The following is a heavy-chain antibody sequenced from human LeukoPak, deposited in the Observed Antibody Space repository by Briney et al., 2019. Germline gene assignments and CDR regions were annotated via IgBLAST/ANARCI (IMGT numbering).Heavy chain of an antibody. CDR3: ARGYCSSTSCYAPQAFDY. Sequence: PSETLSLTCTVSGGSVSSGNYYWNWIRQPPGKGLEWIGYIYYSGSTNYNPSLKSRVTISVDMSKNQFSLKLSSVTAADTAVYYCARGYCSSTSCYAPQAFDYWGQGTLVTVSS. CDR1: GGSVSSGNYY. V-gene: IGHV4-61*01. D-gene: IGHD2-2*01. J-gene: IGHJ4*02. CDR2: IYYSGST.